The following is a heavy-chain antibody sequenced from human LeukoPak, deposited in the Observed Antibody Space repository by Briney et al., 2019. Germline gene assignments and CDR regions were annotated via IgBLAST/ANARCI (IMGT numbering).Heavy chain of an antibody. CDR2: INPNSGGT. J-gene: IGHJ6*03. CDR1: GYTFTGYY. V-gene: IGHV1-2*02. D-gene: IGHD3-10*01. Sequence: WASVKVSCKASGYTFTGYYMHWVRQAPGQGLEWMGWINPNSGGTNYAQKFQGRVTMTRDTSISTAYMELSRLRSDDTAVYYCARAPPRITMVRGVKGYYYYYMDVWGKGTTVTVSS. CDR3: ARAPPRITMVRGVKGYYYYYMDV.